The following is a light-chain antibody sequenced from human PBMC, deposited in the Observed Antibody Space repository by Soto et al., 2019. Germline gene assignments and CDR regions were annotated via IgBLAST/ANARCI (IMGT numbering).Light chain of an antibody. CDR3: QQYNSYSGLT. CDR1: QTIGTW. V-gene: IGKV1-5*03. CDR2: KAS. J-gene: IGKJ4*01. Sequence: DIQMTQSPSTLSASMGDRVTITCRASQTIGTWLAWYQQKPGKAPKLLIYKASSLQSGVPSRFSGSGSGTEFTLTISSLQPDDFATYYCQQYNSYSGLTFGGGTKVEIK.